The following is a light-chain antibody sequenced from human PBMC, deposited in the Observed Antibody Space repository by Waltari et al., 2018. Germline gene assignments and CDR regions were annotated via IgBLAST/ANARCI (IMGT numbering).Light chain of an antibody. Sequence: SYVLTQPPAVSVAPGKTAMITCGADNIGDRTVHGSQQRPGQAPVLVVVDDSDRPSGLPGRFSGSNSGDTATLTISRVEAGDEADYSCQVWDDSSDHVVFGGGTKLTVL. CDR1: NIGDRT. CDR3: QVWDDSSDHVV. V-gene: IGLV3-21*03. J-gene: IGLJ2*01. CDR2: DDS.